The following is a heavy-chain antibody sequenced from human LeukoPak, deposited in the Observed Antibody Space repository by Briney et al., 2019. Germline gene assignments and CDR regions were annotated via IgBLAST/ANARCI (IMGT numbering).Heavy chain of an antibody. Sequence: GGSLRLSCAASGFTFSSYGMHWVRQAPGKGLEWVAFIRYDGSNKYYADSVKGRFTISRDNSKNTLYLQMNSLRAEDTAVYYCARCEASARLRGAFDIWGQGTMVTVSS. CDR3: ARCEASARLRGAFDI. CDR1: GFTFSSYG. D-gene: IGHD4-17*01. J-gene: IGHJ3*02. CDR2: IRYDGSNK. V-gene: IGHV3-30*02.